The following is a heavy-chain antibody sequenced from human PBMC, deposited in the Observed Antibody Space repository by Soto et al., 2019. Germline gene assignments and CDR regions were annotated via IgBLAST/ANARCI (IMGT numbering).Heavy chain of an antibody. CDR3: AIPTDIAGVIAGRFDS. CDR1: AFYLRTYA. J-gene: IGHJ4*02. CDR2: LSVSLSNK. V-gene: IGHV3-23*01. Sequence: PAESLSLSCTASAFYLRTYAMSWVRHAPGKGLEWDSILSVSLSNKLYTDSLKGRFTNSRDNSKNTLHLQVNSLRVEDTALYYCAIPTDIAGVIAGRFDSWGQGTQVTVSS. D-gene: IGHD2-15*01.